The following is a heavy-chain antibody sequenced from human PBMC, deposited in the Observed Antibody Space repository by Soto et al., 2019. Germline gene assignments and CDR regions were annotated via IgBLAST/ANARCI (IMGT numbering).Heavy chain of an antibody. D-gene: IGHD6-13*01. CDR3: AKDRRLYGREPQLAPSYFDY. V-gene: IGHV3-30*18. J-gene: IGHJ4*02. CDR2: ISYDGSNK. Sequence: QVQLVESGGGVVQPGRSLRLSCAASGFTFSSYGMHWVRQAPGKGLEWVAVISYDGSNKYYADSVKGRFTISRDNSKNTLYLQMNSLRAEDTAVYYCAKDRRLYGREPQLAPSYFDYWGQGTLLTVSS. CDR1: GFTFSSYG.